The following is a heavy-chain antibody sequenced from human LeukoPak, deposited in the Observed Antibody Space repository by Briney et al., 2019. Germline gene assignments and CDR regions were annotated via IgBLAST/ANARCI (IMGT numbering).Heavy chain of an antibody. D-gene: IGHD3-22*01. J-gene: IGHJ5*02. V-gene: IGHV4-31*03. Sequence: SETLSLTCTVSGVSISSGGYYWSWIRQHPGKGLEWIGYIYYSGSTYYNPSLKSRVTISVDTSKNQFSLKLSSVTAADTAVYYCARDGNDSSGYSSLGFDPWAREPWSPSPQ. CDR1: GVSISSGGYY. CDR3: ARDGNDSSGYSSLGFDP. CDR2: IYYSGST.